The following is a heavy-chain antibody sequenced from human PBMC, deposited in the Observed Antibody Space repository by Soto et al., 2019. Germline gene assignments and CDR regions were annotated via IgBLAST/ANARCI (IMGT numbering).Heavy chain of an antibody. CDR2: ILYTGTT. CDR3: ARADWNSAFDF. J-gene: IGHJ4*02. Sequence: QVQLQESGPGLVKPSQTLSLTCTVSGGSIGSGGYYLTWIRQLPGKGLEWIGYILYTGTTYYNPSLKSRVAISVDTSKNQFSLKLSSVTAADTAVYYCARADWNSAFDFWGQGTLVAVSS. V-gene: IGHV4-31*03. D-gene: IGHD1-7*01. CDR1: GGSIGSGGYY.